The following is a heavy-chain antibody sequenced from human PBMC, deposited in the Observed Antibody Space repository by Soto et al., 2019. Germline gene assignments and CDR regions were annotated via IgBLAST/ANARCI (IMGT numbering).Heavy chain of an antibody. CDR2: INHSGST. D-gene: IGHD6-6*01. CDR3: AILGAARPVFRKLLVAPFDI. Sequence: QVQLQQWGAGLLKPSETLSLTCAVYGGSFSGYYWSWIRQPPGKGLEWIGEINHSGSTNYNPSLKSRVTISVDTSKNQFSLKLSSVTAADTAVYYCAILGAARPVFRKLLVAPFDIWGQGTMVTVSS. J-gene: IGHJ3*02. CDR1: GGSFSGYY. V-gene: IGHV4-34*01.